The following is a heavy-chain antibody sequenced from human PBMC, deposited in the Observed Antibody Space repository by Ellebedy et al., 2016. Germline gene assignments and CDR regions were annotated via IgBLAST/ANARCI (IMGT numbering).Heavy chain of an antibody. D-gene: IGHD3-3*01. V-gene: IGHV1-69*04. Sequence: ASVKVSCKASGGTFSSYAISWVRQAPGQGLEWMGRIIPILGIANYAQKFQGRVTITADKSTSTAYMELSSLRSEDTAVYYCAREGYDFWSGYYHNYYYGMDVWGQGTTVTVSS. CDR2: IIPILGIA. J-gene: IGHJ6*02. CDR1: GGTFSSYA. CDR3: AREGYDFWSGYYHNYYYGMDV.